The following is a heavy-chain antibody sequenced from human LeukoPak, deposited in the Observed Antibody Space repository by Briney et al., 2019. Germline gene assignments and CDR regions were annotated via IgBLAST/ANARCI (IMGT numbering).Heavy chain of an antibody. J-gene: IGHJ6*03. CDR3: ARAGVYYDSSGYYYYYYYMDV. V-gene: IGHV7-4-1*02. D-gene: IGHD3-22*01. CDR2: INTNTGNP. Sequence: AASVKVSCKASGYTFTSYAMNWVRQAPGQGLEWMGWINTNTGNPTYAQGFTGRFVFSLDTSVSTAYLQISSLKAEDTAVYCCARAGVYYDSSGYYYYYYYMDVWGKGTTVTVSS. CDR1: GYTFTSYA.